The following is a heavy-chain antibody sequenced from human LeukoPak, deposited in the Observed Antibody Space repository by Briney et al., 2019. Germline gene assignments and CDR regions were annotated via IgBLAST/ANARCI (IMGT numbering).Heavy chain of an antibody. V-gene: IGHV3-43*02. CDR3: AKDILGYDFWSGYPGIDY. CDR1: GFTFDDYA. J-gene: IGHJ4*02. CDR2: ISGDGGST. Sequence: VESLRLSCAASGFTFDDYAMHWVRQAPGKGLEWVSLISGDGGSTYYADSVKGRFTISRDNSKNSLYLQMNSLRTEDTALYYCAKDILGYDFWSGYPGIDYWGQGTLVTVSS. D-gene: IGHD3-3*01.